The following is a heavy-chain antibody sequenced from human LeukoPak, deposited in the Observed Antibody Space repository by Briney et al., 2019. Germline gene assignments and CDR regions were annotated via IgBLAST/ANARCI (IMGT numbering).Heavy chain of an antibody. Sequence: SETLSLTCTASGYSICSGDYWGWIRQPPGKGLEWIGSIYHSGSTYYNPSLESRISISVDTSKNQFSLKLNSVTAADTAVYYCARDGGGRIAVAGLWYDWGQGTLVTVSS. CDR2: IYHSGST. V-gene: IGHV4-38-2*02. J-gene: IGHJ4*02. CDR3: ARDGGGRIAVAGLWYD. D-gene: IGHD6-19*01. CDR1: GYSICSGDY.